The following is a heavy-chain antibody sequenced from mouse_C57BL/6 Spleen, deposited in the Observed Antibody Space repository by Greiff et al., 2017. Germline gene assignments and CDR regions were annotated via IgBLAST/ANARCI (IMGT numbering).Heavy chain of an antibody. CDR2: INPGSGGT. CDR3: SRAGPVSTTASSRGYFDG. D-gene: IGHD1-2*01. Sequence: QVQLQQSGAELVRPGTSVKVSCKASGYAFTNYLIEWVKQRPGQGLEWIGVINPGSGGTNYNEKFKGKATLTADKSSSTAYMQLSSLTSEDSAVYVWSRAGPVSTTASSRGYFDGWGTGTTVTVSS. CDR1: GYAFTNYL. J-gene: IGHJ1*03. V-gene: IGHV1-54*01.